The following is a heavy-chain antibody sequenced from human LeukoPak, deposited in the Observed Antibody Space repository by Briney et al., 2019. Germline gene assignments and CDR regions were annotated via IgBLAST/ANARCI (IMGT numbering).Heavy chain of an antibody. Sequence: PSQTLSLTCAVSGGSLSSGGFSWSWVRQPPRKGLGGIGYIYHSGSTYYNPSLKSRVTISVDRSKNQFSLKLSSVTAADTAVYYCARGGSYGDYVFDYWGQGTLVTVSS. CDR1: GGSLSSGGFS. CDR2: IYHSGST. J-gene: IGHJ4*02. CDR3: ARGGSYGDYVFDY. V-gene: IGHV4-30-2*01. D-gene: IGHD4-17*01.